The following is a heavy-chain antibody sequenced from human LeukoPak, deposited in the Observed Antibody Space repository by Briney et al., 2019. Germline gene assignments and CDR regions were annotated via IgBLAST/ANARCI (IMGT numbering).Heavy chain of an antibody. CDR3: ARDERWLPFEY. CDR1: GGTFSSYA. Sequence: ASVKVSCKASGGTFSSYAISWVRQAPGQGLEWMGRIIPILGIANYAQKFQGRVTITADKSTSTAYMELSSLRSEDTAVYYCARDERWLPFEYWGQGTLVTVSS. J-gene: IGHJ4*02. D-gene: IGHD5-24*01. V-gene: IGHV1-69*04. CDR2: IIPILGIA.